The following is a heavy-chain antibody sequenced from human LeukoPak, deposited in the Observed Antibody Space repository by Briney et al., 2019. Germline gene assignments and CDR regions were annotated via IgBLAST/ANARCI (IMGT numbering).Heavy chain of an antibody. CDR2: ISSSGSTI. J-gene: IGHJ4*02. V-gene: IGHV3-48*03. D-gene: IGHD4-17*01. Sequence: GGSLRLSCAASGFTFSSYEMNWVRQAPGKGLEWVSYISSSGSTIYYADSVKGRFTISRDNAKNSLYLQMNSLRAEDTAVYYCATSFYGDYVYWGQGTLVTVSS. CDR1: GFTFSSYE. CDR3: ATSFYGDYVY.